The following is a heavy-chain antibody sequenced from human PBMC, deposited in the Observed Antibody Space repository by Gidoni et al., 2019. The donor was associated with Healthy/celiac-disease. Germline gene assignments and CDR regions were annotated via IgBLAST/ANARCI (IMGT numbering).Heavy chain of an antibody. D-gene: IGHD3-22*01. V-gene: IGHV1-18*01. CDR2: ISAYNGNT. CDR1: GYTFTSYG. CDR3: ARDRYYYDSSGSGY. J-gene: IGHJ1*01. Sequence: QVQLVQSGAEGKKPGASVKVSCKAYGYTFTSYGISWVRQAPGQGLEWMGWISAYNGNTNYAQKLQGRVPMTTDTSTSTAYMELRSLRSDDTAVYYCARDRYYYDSSGSGYWGQGTLVTVSS.